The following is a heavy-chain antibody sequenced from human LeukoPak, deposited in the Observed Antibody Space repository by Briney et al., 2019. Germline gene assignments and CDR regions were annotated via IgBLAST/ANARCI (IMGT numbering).Heavy chain of an antibody. Sequence: GGSLRLSCAASGFTFSSYSMNWVRQAPGKGLEWVSSISSSSLYIYYADSVKGRFTISRDNAKNSLFLQMNSLRAEDTAVYYCAKIGYSSGWYVPQIYYYYYMDVWGKGTTVTISS. J-gene: IGHJ6*03. D-gene: IGHD6-19*01. CDR1: GFTFSSYS. V-gene: IGHV3-21*01. CDR2: ISSSSLYI. CDR3: AKIGYSSGWYVPQIYYYYYMDV.